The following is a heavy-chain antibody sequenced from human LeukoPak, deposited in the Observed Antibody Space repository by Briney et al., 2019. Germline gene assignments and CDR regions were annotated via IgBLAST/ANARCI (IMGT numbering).Heavy chain of an antibody. CDR1: RGTFSSYA. CDR2: IITIFSTA. Sequence: SVNASCKLSRGTFSSYAISWVRQAPGHGLEWMGRIITIFSTANYAKKCQGRVTITTHESTRTAYTELSSLRSGSTGVYYRARGRQHYDSSGYLYFFVYWGQGTLVTLSS. D-gene: IGHD3-22*01. V-gene: IGHV1-69*05. CDR3: ARGRQHYDSSGYLYFFVY. J-gene: IGHJ4*02.